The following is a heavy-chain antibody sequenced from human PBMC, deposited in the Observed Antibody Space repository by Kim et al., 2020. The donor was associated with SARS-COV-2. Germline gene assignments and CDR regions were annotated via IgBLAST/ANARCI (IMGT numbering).Heavy chain of an antibody. D-gene: IGHD6-19*01. CDR3: ARGLIAVAGTLYGMDV. V-gene: IGHV3-53*01. CDR2: IYSGGST. J-gene: IGHJ6*02. CDR1: GFTVSSNY. Sequence: GGSLRLSCAASGFTVSSNYMSWVRQAPGKGLEWVSVIYSGGSTYYADSVKGRFTISRDNSKTTLYLQMNSLRAEDTAVYYCARGLIAVAGTLYGMDVWGRGTTVTFSS.